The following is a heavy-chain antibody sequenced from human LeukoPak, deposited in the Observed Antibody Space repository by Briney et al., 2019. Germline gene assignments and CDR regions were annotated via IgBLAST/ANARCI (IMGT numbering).Heavy chain of an antibody. D-gene: IGHD1-26*01. CDR1: GGSFSGYY. Sequence: PSETLSLTCAVYGGSFSGYYWSWIRQPPGKGLEWIGEINHSGSTNYNPSLKSRVTISVDTSKNQFSLKLSSVTAADTAVYYCASPTVVGATSDYWGQGTLVTVSS. CDR2: INHSGST. V-gene: IGHV4-34*01. CDR3: ASPTVVGATSDY. J-gene: IGHJ4*02.